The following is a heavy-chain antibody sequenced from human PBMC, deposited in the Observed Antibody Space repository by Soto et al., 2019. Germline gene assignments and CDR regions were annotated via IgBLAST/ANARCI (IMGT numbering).Heavy chain of an antibody. J-gene: IGHJ6*02. CDR2: INHSGST. CDR3: ARADIVVVPAAIEPVYYYGMDV. V-gene: IGHV4-34*01. D-gene: IGHD2-2*02. CDR1: GGSFSGYY. Sequence: QVQLQQWGAGLLKPSETLSLTCAVYGGSFSGYYWSWIRQPPGKGLEWIGEINHSGSTNYNPSLKSRVTISVDKSTNQFSLKLSSVPAADTAVYYCARADIVVVPAAIEPVYYYGMDVWGQGTTVTVSS.